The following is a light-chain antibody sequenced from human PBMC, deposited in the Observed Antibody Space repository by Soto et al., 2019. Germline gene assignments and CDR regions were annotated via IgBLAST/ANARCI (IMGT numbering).Light chain of an antibody. Sequence: QSALTQPASVSGSPGQSITISCTGTRSDIGAYKYVSWYQLHPGKAPKLILYEVSNRPSGVSNRFSGFKSGNTASLTITGLQAEDEADYYCNSYTSSSALYVFGTGTKLTVL. CDR3: NSYTSSSALYV. J-gene: IGLJ1*01. CDR1: RSDIGAYKY. V-gene: IGLV2-14*01. CDR2: EVS.